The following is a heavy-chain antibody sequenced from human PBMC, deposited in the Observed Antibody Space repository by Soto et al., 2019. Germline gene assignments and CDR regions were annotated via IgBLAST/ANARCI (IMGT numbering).Heavy chain of an antibody. CDR2: INAGNGNT. CDR3: ARPGIAVAGPPNYGMDV. Sequence: GASVKVSCKASGYTFTSYAMHWVRQAPGQRLEWMGWINAGNGNTKYSQKLQGRVTITRDTSASTAYMELSSLRSEDTAVYYCARPGIAVAGPPNYGMDVWGQGTTVTVSS. CDR1: GYTFTSYA. D-gene: IGHD6-19*01. V-gene: IGHV1-3*01. J-gene: IGHJ6*02.